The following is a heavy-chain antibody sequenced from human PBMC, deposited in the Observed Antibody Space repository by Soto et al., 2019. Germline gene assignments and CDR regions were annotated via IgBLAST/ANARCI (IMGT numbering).Heavy chain of an antibody. CDR1: GYSFTKYW. J-gene: IGHJ6*02. CDR2: IYPDESDT. Sequence: PGESLKISCKGSGYSFTKYWIGWVRQMPGKGLEWMAIIYPDESDTRYSPSFQGQVTISADKSISTAYLQWSSLKASDTAMYYCVRHPGVEATHYGMDVWAQGTTVTVSS. V-gene: IGHV5-51*01. D-gene: IGHD2-15*01. CDR3: VRHPGVEATHYGMDV.